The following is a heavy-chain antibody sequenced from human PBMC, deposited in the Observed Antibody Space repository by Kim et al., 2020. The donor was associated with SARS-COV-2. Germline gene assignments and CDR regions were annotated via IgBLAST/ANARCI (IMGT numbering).Heavy chain of an antibody. D-gene: IGHD6-13*01. CDR2: IRSKANSYAT. V-gene: IGHV3-73*01. Sequence: GGSLRLSCAASGFTFSGSAMHWVRQASGKGLEWVGRIRSKANSYATASAASVKGRFTISRDDSKNTAYLQMNSLKTEDTAVYYCTRHREPGIAAAGTYYYGMDVWGQGTTVTVSS. CDR1: GFTFSGSA. CDR3: TRHREPGIAAAGTYYYGMDV. J-gene: IGHJ6*02.